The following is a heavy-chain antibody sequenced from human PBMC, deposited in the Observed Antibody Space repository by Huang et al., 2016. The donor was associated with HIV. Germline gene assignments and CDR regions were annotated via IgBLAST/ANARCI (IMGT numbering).Heavy chain of an antibody. D-gene: IGHD3-10*01. J-gene: IGHJ5*02. Sequence: DVQLVESGGGLVKPGGSLRLSCAASGFSFDSFAMHWFRQAPGKGLEWGAAMTASSSFKDDAVSLTGRFTVSRDNAKNSLYLQMNSLRPEDTAVYYCVRENYGSGSTLHWFDPWGQGTLVTVSS. V-gene: IGHV3-21*01. CDR2: MTASSSFK. CDR1: GFSFDSFA. CDR3: VRENYGSGSTLHWFDP.